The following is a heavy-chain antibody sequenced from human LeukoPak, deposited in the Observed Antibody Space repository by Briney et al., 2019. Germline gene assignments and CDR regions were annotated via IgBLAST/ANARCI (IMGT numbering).Heavy chain of an antibody. Sequence: PGGSLRLSCAASGFTFSSYSMNWVRQAPGKGLEWVSSISSTSSYIYHADSVKGRFTISRDNAQNSLFLQMNSLRAEDTAVYYCARAGDCSSTSCYGHYFDYWGQGTLVTVSS. V-gene: IGHV3-21*01. CDR2: ISSTSSYI. CDR1: GFTFSSYS. J-gene: IGHJ4*02. D-gene: IGHD2-2*01. CDR3: ARAGDCSSTSCYGHYFDY.